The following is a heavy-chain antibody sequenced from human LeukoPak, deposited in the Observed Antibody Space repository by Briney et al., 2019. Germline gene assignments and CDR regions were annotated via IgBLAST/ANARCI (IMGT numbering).Heavy chain of an antibody. CDR3: ARGLLWFGELPYYYYGMDV. Sequence: SVKVPCKASGGTFSSYAISWVRQAPGQGLEWMGGIIPIFGTANYAQKFQGRVTITADKSTSTAYMELSSLRSEDTAVYYCARGLLWFGELPYYYYGMDVWGKGTTVTVSS. CDR1: GGTFSSYA. CDR2: IIPIFGTA. J-gene: IGHJ6*04. D-gene: IGHD3-10*01. V-gene: IGHV1-69*06.